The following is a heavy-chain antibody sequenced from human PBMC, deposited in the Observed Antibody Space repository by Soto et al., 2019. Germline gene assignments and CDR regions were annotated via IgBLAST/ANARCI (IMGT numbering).Heavy chain of an antibody. Sequence: GESLKISCKGSGYSFTSYWIGWVRQMPGKGLEWMGIIYPGDSDTSYSPSFQGQVTISADKSISTAYLQWSSLKASDTAMYYCARADFWSGYAHDAFDIWGQGTMVTVSS. CDR2: IYPGDSDT. CDR3: ARADFWSGYAHDAFDI. D-gene: IGHD3-3*01. V-gene: IGHV5-51*01. CDR1: GYSFTSYW. J-gene: IGHJ3*02.